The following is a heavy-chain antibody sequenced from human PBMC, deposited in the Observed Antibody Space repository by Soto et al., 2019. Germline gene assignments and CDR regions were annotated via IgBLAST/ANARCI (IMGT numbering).Heavy chain of an antibody. CDR1: GFTFSSYG. D-gene: IGHD3-3*01. CDR2: ISYDGSNK. V-gene: IGHV3-30*18. J-gene: IGHJ5*02. Sequence: LRLSCAASGFTFSSYGMHWVRQAPGKGLEWVAVISYDGSNKYYADSVKGRFTISRDNSKNTLYLQMNSLRAEDTAVYYCAKEGGTYYDFWSGPSRKSNWFDPWGQGTLVTVSS. CDR3: AKEGGTYYDFWSGPSRKSNWFDP.